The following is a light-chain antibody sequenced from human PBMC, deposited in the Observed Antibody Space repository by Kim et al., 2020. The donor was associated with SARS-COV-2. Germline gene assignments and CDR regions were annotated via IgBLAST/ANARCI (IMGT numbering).Light chain of an antibody. Sequence: ASVGDRVTITCRASQDIANSLAWYQQKPGTVPKVLIYGASTLQSGVPSRFSGGGSGTEFTLTIGSLQTEDVATYYCQKYNTAPWTFGPGTKVDIK. CDR2: GAS. CDR3: QKYNTAPWT. CDR1: QDIANS. J-gene: IGKJ1*01. V-gene: IGKV1-27*01.